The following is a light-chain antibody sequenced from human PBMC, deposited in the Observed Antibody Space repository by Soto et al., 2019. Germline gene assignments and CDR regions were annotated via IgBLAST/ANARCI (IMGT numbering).Light chain of an antibody. CDR3: HHYAT. CDR1: HSVSSSY. V-gene: IGKV3-20*01. CDR2: GAS. J-gene: IGKJ1*01. Sequence: EIVVTQSPPTLSVSTGESASLACRASHSVSSSYLAWYQQQPGQAPSFLVSGASSRATGMPDRCGCSGSGTDFTLTISRLEPEDFAVYYCHHYATFGQGTKVDIK.